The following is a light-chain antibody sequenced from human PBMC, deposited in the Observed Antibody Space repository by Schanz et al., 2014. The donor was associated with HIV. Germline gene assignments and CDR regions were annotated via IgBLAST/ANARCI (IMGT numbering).Light chain of an antibody. V-gene: IGLV2-14*01. CDR1: SSDVGGYNY. CDR3: SSHAGSDNFGI. CDR2: EVS. Sequence: QSALTQPASVSGSPGQSITISCTGTSSDVGGYNYASWYQHHPGKAPKLIIYEVSQRPSGVSNRFSGSKSGNTASLTVSGLQAEDEADYYCSSHAGSDNFGIFGGGTKLTVL. J-gene: IGLJ2*01.